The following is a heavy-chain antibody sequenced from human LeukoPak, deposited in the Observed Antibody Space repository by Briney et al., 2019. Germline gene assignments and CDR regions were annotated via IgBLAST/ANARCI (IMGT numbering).Heavy chain of an antibody. V-gene: IGHV4-59*01. J-gene: IGHJ4*02. CDR3: ARAGGRSEQYFDY. Sequence: PWETLSLTCTVSGGSISSYYWSWVRQPPGKGLEGIGYIYYSGSNNYNPSLKSRVTISVDTSKNQFSLKLSSVTAADTAVYYCARAGGRSEQYFDYWGQGTLVTVSS. CDR1: GGSISSYY. D-gene: IGHD4-23*01. CDR2: IYYSGSN.